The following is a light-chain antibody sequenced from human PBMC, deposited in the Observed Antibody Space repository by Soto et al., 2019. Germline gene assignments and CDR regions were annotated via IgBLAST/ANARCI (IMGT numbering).Light chain of an antibody. V-gene: IGKV3-15*01. J-gene: IGKJ4*01. Sequence: EIVMTQSPATLSVSPGERATLSCRASQSVNSNLAWYRQKPGQAPRLLISDASTRATAVPARFSGSVSGTAFTLTVSSLQSEDSGIYYCQQYNFWPPLTFGGGTKVEIK. CDR1: QSVNSN. CDR2: DAS. CDR3: QQYNFWPPLT.